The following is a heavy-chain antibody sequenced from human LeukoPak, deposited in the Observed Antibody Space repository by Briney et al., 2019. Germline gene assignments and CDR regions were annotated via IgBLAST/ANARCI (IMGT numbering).Heavy chain of an antibody. D-gene: IGHD3-16*01. V-gene: IGHV3-21*01. Sequence: PGRSLRLSCAASGFTFSSFTMNWVRQAPGKGLEWVSSISSSSSYIFYADSVKGRFTISRDNANNSLFLQMNGLRAEDTAVYYCARVPSGWGSVNDFWGQGTLVTVSS. CDR1: GFTFSSFT. CDR2: ISSSSSYI. CDR3: ARVPSGWGSVNDF. J-gene: IGHJ4*02.